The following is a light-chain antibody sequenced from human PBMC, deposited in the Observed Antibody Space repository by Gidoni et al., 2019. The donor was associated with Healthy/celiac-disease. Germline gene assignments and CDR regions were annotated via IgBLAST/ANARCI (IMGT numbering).Light chain of an antibody. Sequence: EIVMTQSPATLSVSPGARATLSCRASQRVSSNLAWYQQKPGQAPRLLIYGASTRATGIPARCSGSGSGTEFTLTISSLQSEDFAVYYCQQYNNWPPITFGPGTKVDIK. CDR1: QRVSSN. J-gene: IGKJ3*01. CDR3: QQYNNWPPIT. CDR2: GAS. V-gene: IGKV3-15*01.